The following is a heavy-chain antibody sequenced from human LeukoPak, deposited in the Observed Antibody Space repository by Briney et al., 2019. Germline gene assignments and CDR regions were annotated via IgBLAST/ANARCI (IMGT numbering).Heavy chain of an antibody. CDR2: INPSGGST. Sequence: ASVKVSCKASGYTFTSYYMHWVRQAPGHGLEWMGIINPSGGSTSYEQKCQGRVTMTRDTCTSTVYMELSSLRSEDTAVYYCARDLIRSTVVSYYYMDGWGKGTTVTVSS. J-gene: IGHJ6*03. CDR1: GYTFTSYY. CDR3: ARDLIRSTVVSYYYMDG. D-gene: IGHD4-11*01. V-gene: IGHV1-46*01.